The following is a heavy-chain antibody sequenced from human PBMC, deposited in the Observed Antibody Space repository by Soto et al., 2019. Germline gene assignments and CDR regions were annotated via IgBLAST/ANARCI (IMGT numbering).Heavy chain of an antibody. J-gene: IGHJ4*02. CDR2: IKQDGSEK. CDR3: ARAGITMIVVATLY. V-gene: IGHV3-7*05. Sequence: GGSLRLSCAASGFTFSSYWMSWVRQAPGKGLEWVANIKQDGSEKYYVDSVKGRFTISRDNAKNSLYLQMNSLRAEDTAVYYCARAGITMIVVATLYWGQGTLVTVSS. D-gene: IGHD3-22*01. CDR1: GFTFSSYW.